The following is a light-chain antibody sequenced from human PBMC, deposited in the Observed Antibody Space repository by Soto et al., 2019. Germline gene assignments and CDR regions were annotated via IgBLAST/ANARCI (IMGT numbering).Light chain of an antibody. J-gene: IGLJ1*01. CDR1: SSDVGGYNY. CDR2: DVS. V-gene: IGLV2-14*01. Sequence: ALTQPASVSGSPGQSITISCTGTSSDVGGYNYVSWYQQHPGKAPKLMIYDVSNRPSGVSNRFSGSKSGNTASLTISGLQAEDEADYYCSSYTSSSTLAVFGTGTKVTVL. CDR3: SSYTSSSTLAV.